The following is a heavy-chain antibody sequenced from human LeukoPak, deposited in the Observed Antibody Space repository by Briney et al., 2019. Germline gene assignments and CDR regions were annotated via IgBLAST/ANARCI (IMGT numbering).Heavy chain of an antibody. CDR2: IIPIFGTA. Sequence: SVKVSCKASGGTFSSYAISWVRQAPGQGLEWMGGIIPIFGTANYAQKFQGRVTITADKSTSTAYMELSSLRSEDTAVYYCATYNEGYCSGGSCFFYWGQEPWSPSPQ. CDR3: ATYNEGYCSGGSCFFY. CDR1: GGTFSSYA. V-gene: IGHV1-69*06. J-gene: IGHJ4*01. D-gene: IGHD2-15*01.